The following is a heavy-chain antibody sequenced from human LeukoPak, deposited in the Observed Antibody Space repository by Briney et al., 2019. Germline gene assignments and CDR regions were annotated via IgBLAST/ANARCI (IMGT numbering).Heavy chain of an antibody. CDR1: GFTFSSYE. V-gene: IGHV3-23*01. D-gene: IGHD1-14*01. CDR2: ISGSGANT. Sequence: GGSLRLSCAASGFTFSSYEVNWVRQAPGKGLEWVSSISGSGANTYYADSVKGRFTISRDNSKNTLYLQMNSLRAEDTAVYYCTKPARTDAFDIWGQGTMVTVSS. J-gene: IGHJ3*02. CDR3: TKPARTDAFDI.